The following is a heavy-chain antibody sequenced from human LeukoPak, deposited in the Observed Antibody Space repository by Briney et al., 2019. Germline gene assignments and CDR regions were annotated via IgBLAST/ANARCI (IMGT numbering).Heavy chain of an antibody. CDR1: RFTFSSYV. Sequence: PGGSLRLSCAASRFTFSSYVMSWVRQAPGKGLEWVSAISGSGGSTYYAGSVKGRFTISRDNSKNTLYLQMNSLRAEDTAVYYCAKPLGYCSGGSCSYYYYGMDVWGQGTTVTVSS. J-gene: IGHJ6*02. D-gene: IGHD2-15*01. CDR3: AKPLGYCSGGSCSYYYYGMDV. V-gene: IGHV3-23*01. CDR2: ISGSGGST.